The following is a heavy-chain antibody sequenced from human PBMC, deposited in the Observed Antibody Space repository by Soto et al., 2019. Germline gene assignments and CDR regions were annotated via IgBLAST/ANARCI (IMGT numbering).Heavy chain of an antibody. CDR2: IWYDGSNK. D-gene: IGHD2-2*01. V-gene: IGHV3-33*01. J-gene: IGHJ6*03. Sequence: GGSLRLSCAASGFTFSSYGMHWVRQAPGKGLEWVAVIWYDGSNKYYADSGKGRFTISRDNSKNTLYLQMNSLRAEDTAVYYCARDRGYCSSTSCQPKYYMDVWGKGTTVTVSS. CDR3: ARDRGYCSSTSCQPKYYMDV. CDR1: GFTFSSYG.